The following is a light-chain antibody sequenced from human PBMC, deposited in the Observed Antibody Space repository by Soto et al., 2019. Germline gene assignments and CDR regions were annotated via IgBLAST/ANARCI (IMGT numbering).Light chain of an antibody. Sequence: QTVVTQEPSLTVSPGGTVTLTCTSSTGPVTSGYYPNWFQQKPGQAPRALIYSTNNKQSWTPARFSGSLLGGKAALTLSGVQPEDEAEYYCLLYYGGARVFGGGTKLTVL. CDR2: STN. J-gene: IGLJ3*02. V-gene: IGLV7-43*01. CDR3: LLYYGGARV. CDR1: TGPVTSGYY.